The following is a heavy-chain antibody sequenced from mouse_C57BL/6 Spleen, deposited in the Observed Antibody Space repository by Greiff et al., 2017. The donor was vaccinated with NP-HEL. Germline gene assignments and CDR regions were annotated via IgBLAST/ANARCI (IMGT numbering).Heavy chain of an antibody. J-gene: IGHJ2*01. D-gene: IGHD1-1*01. CDR1: GFTFSDYG. CDR2: ISSGSSTI. CDR3: ASGSRDFDY. V-gene: IGHV5-17*01. Sequence: DVKLVESGGGLVKPGGSLKLSCAASGFTFSDYGMHWVRQAPEKGLEWVAYISSGSSTIYYADTVKGRCTISRDNAKNTLFLQMTSLRSEDTAMYYCASGSRDFDYWGQGTTLTVSS.